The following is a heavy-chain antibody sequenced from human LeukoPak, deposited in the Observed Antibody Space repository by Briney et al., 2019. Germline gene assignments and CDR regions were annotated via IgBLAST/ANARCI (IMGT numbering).Heavy chain of an antibody. Sequence: PSETLSLTCAVYGGSFSGYYWSWIRQPPGKGLEWIGEINHSGSTNYNPSLKSRVTISVDTSKNQFFLKLSSVTAADTAVYYCARFERVTYGSGTYVFYYFDYWGQGTLVTVSS. V-gene: IGHV4-34*01. CDR2: INHSGST. CDR3: ARFERVTYGSGTYVFYYFDY. CDR1: GGSFSGYY. D-gene: IGHD3-10*01. J-gene: IGHJ4*02.